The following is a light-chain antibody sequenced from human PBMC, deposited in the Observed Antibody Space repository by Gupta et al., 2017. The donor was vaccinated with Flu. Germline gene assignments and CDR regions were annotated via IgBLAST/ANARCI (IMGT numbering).Light chain of an antibody. Sequence: EIVMTQSPATLSVSSGERATLSCRASQSVSSNLAWYQQKPGQAPRLLIYGASTRATGIPARFRGSGYGTEFTLTISSLQSEDFAVYYCQQYKNWPPYSFGQGTKLELK. V-gene: IGKV3-15*01. J-gene: IGKJ2*03. CDR3: QQYKNWPPYS. CDR1: QSVSSN. CDR2: GAS.